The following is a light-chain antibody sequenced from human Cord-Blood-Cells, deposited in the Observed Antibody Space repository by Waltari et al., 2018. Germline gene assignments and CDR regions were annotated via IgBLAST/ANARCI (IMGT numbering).Light chain of an antibody. Sequence: SYVLTQPPSVSVAPGKTARITCGGNNIGRKSVHWYQQKPGQAPVLVIYYDGDRHSGIPGRFSGSNSGNTATLTISRVEAGDEADYYCQVWDSSSDHPVFGGGTKLTVL. CDR1: NIGRKS. V-gene: IGLV3-21*04. J-gene: IGLJ2*01. CDR2: YDG. CDR3: QVWDSSSDHPV.